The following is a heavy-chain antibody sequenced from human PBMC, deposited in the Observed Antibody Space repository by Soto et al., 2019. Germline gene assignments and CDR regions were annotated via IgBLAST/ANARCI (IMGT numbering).Heavy chain of an antibody. V-gene: IGHV1-69*13. Sequence: GASVKVSCKASGGTFSSYAISWVRQAPGQGLEWMGGIIPIFGTANYAQKFQGRVTITADESTSTACMELSSLRSEDTAVYYCALVEDCSGGSCTTGSYNDYWGQGTLVTVSS. D-gene: IGHD2-15*01. J-gene: IGHJ4*02. CDR3: ALVEDCSGGSCTTGSYNDY. CDR1: GGTFSSYA. CDR2: IIPIFGTA.